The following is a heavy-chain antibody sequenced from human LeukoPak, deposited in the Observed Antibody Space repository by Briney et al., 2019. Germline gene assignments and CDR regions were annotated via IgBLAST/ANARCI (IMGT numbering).Heavy chain of an antibody. J-gene: IGHJ3*02. CDR2: ISGSGGST. CDR1: GFNFSSYA. CDR3: AKDGIVVVTRDAFDI. V-gene: IGHV3-23*01. D-gene: IGHD2-21*02. Sequence: GGSLRLSCAASGFNFSSYAMSWVRQAPGKGLEWVSAISGSGGSTYYADSVKGRFTISRDNSKNTLYLQMNSLRAEDTAVYYCAKDGIVVVTRDAFDIWGQGTMVTVSS.